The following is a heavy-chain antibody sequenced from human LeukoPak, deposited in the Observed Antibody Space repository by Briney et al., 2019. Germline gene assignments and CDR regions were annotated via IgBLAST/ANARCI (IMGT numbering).Heavy chain of an antibody. CDR3: AHRFVHGDNDY. D-gene: IGHD4-17*01. CDR2: IYGDDDK. V-gene: IGHV2-5*02. Sequence: SGPTLVKPTQTLTLTCTFSGFSLSTSAVGVGWIRQPPGKALECLALIYGDDDKRYSPSLKSRLTITKDTSKNQVVLTMTNMDPVDTATYYCAHRFVHGDNDYWGQGTLVTVSS. CDR1: GFSLSTSAVG. J-gene: IGHJ4*02.